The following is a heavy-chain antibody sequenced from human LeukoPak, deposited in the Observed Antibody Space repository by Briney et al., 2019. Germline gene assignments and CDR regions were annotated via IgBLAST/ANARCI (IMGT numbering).Heavy chain of an antibody. CDR2: INHSGST. CDR3: ARGGIAARRPFGY. J-gene: IGHJ4*02. Sequence: SETLSLTCAVYGGSFSGYYRSWIRQPPGKGLEWIGEINHSGSTNYNPSLKSRVTISVDTSKNQFSLKLSSVTAADTAVYYCARGGIAARRPFGYWGQGTLVTVSS. V-gene: IGHV4-34*01. D-gene: IGHD6-6*01. CDR1: GGSFSGYY.